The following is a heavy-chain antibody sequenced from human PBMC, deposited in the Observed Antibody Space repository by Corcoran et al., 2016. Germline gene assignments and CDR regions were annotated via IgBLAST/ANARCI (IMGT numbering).Heavy chain of an antibody. Sequence: QVQLVESGGGVVQSGRSLRLSCAASGFEFNTYAMHWVRQAPGKGLEWVAFIWSNGINNYYEDSVKGRFTNSRDNSKNTHYLQMDSLRAEDMALYYCAGDPPGSGYAFHIWGQGTMVTVSS. J-gene: IGHJ3*02. CDR1: GFEFNTYA. CDR3: AGDPPGSGYAFHI. V-gene: IGHV3-33*01. D-gene: IGHD5-12*01. CDR2: IWSNGINN.